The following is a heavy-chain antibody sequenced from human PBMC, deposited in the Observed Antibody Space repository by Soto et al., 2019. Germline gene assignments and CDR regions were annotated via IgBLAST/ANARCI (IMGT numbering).Heavy chain of an antibody. CDR1: GFTFSSYA. D-gene: IGHD3-3*01. V-gene: IGHV3-23*01. CDR3: AKVPYYDFWSGYRLNWYFDL. CDR2: ISGSGGST. Sequence: ESGGGLVQPGGSLRLSCAASGFTFSSYAMSWVRQAPGKGLEWVSAISGSGGSTYYADSVKGRFTISRDNSKNTLYLQMNSLRAEDTAVYYCAKVPYYDFWSGYRLNWYFDLWGRGTLVTVSS. J-gene: IGHJ2*01.